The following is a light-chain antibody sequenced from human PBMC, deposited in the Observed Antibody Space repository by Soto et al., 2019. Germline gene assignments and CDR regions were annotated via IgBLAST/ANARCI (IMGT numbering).Light chain of an antibody. Sequence: QSVLTQPPSVSAAPGQKVTISCSGSSSNIGNNYISWYQQLPGTAPKLLIYDINDRPSGIPDRFSGSKSGTSATLAITGLQTGDEADYYCATGDSSLSAVVFGGGTKVTVL. CDR3: ATGDSSLSAVV. CDR2: DIN. V-gene: IGLV1-51*01. J-gene: IGLJ2*01. CDR1: SSNIGNNY.